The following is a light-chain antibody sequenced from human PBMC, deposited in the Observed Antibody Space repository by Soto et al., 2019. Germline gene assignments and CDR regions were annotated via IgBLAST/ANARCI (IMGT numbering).Light chain of an antibody. CDR3: TSYVGSDTWV. CDR2: EVS. V-gene: IGLV2-8*01. J-gene: IGLJ3*02. CDR1: SSDVGAYKY. Sequence: QSALTQPPSASGSPGQSVTISCTGTSSDVGAYKYVSWYQQYPGKAPKLMIYEVSKRPSGVPARFSGSKSGNTASLTVSGLQSEGEADYYCTSYVGSDTWVFGGGTKLTVL.